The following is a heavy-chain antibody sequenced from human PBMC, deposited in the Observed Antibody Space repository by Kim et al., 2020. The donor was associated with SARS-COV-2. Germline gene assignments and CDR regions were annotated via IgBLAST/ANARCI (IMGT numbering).Heavy chain of an antibody. CDR3: AKDRGYGSGRSQHDY. V-gene: IGHV3-23*01. D-gene: IGHD3-10*01. CDR2: ISGSGGST. CDR1: GFTFSSYA. J-gene: IGHJ4*02. Sequence: GGSLRLSCAASGFTFSSYAMSWVRQAPGKGLEWVSAISGSGGSTYYADSVKGRFTISRDNSKNTLYLQMNSLRAEDTAVYYCAKDRGYGSGRSQHDYWGQGTLVTVSS.